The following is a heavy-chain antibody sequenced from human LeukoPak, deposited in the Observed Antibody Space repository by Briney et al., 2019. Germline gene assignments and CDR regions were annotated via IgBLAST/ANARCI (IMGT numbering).Heavy chain of an antibody. CDR3: ARLPNPNLNYYYYMDV. CDR2: IYYSGST. J-gene: IGHJ6*03. Sequence: SETLSLTCTVSGGSISSSSYYWGWIRQPPGKGLEWIGSIYYSGSTYYNPSLKSRVTISVATSKNQFSLKLSPVTAADTAVYYCARLPNPNLNYYYYMDVWGKGTTVTVSS. V-gene: IGHV4-39*01. CDR1: GGSISSSSYY. D-gene: IGHD1-14*01.